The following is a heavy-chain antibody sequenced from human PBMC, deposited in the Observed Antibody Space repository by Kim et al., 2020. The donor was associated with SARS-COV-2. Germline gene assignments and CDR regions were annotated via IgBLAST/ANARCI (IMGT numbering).Heavy chain of an antibody. V-gene: IGHV3-11*01. Sequence: GGSLRLSCAASGFIFSDYYMTWIRQAPGKGLDWVSYISSSGSTIYYADSVKGRFTISRDNARNSLYLQMNSMRAEDTAVYYCARGPRYGGSQVRYWGQVTLVTVSS. CDR3: ARGPRYGGSQVRY. D-gene: IGHD1-26*01. CDR2: ISSSGSTI. J-gene: IGHJ4*02. CDR1: GFIFSDYY.